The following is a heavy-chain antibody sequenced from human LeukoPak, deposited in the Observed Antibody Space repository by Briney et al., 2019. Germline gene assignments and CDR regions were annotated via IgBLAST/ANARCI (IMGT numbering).Heavy chain of an antibody. CDR2: NYYSGSP. V-gene: IGHV4-30-4*01. CDR3: ARDYRRGSGAPYYYGMDV. D-gene: IGHD1-26*01. CDR1: GGYISSGDNY. Sequence: SQTLSLTCTVSGGYISSGDNYWSWIRQPQGKGLVCIGYNYYSGSPYYNPSLKSRVTISVDTSKTQFSLKLSSVTAADTAVYYCARDYRRGSGAPYYYGMDVWGQGTTVTVSS. J-gene: IGHJ6*02.